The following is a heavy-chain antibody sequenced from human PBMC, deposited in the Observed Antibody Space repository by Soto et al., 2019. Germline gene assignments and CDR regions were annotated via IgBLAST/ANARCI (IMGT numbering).Heavy chain of an antibody. V-gene: IGHV3-30-3*01. CDR3: VNPTDDSSGYYLGGAFDI. J-gene: IGHJ3*02. Sequence: PGGSLRLSCAASGFTFSSYAMHWVRQAPGKGLEWVAVISYDGSNKYYADSVKGRFTISRDNSKNTLYLQMNSLRAEDTAVYYCVNPTDDSSGYYLGGAFDIWGQGTMVTVSS. D-gene: IGHD3-22*01. CDR1: GFTFSSYA. CDR2: ISYDGSNK.